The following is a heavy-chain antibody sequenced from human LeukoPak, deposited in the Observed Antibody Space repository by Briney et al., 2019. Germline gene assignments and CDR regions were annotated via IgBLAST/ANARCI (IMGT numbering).Heavy chain of an antibody. CDR2: ISSSGSTI. D-gene: IGHD3-22*01. CDR1: GFTFSSYE. CDR3: ARFNYYDSSDHGY. J-gene: IGHJ4*02. Sequence: GGSLRLSCASSGFTFSSYEMNGIRQAPGKGLEWVSYISSSGSTIYYADSVKGRFTISRDNAKNSLYLQMNSLRAEDTAVYYCARFNYYDSSDHGYWGQGTLVTVSS. V-gene: IGHV3-48*03.